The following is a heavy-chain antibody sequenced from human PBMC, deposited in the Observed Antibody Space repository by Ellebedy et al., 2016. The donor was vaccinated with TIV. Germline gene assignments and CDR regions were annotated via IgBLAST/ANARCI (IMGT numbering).Heavy chain of an antibody. CDR1: GFTFSSYG. V-gene: IGHV3-23*01. J-gene: IGHJ4*02. CDR2: ISGSGGST. D-gene: IGHD3-10*01. Sequence: GESLKISCAASGFTFSSYGMHWVRQAPGKGLEWVSAISGSGGSTYYADSVKGRFTISRDNSKNTLYLQMNSLRAEDTAVYYCAKVTSYYYGSGSHDFDYWGQGTLVTVSS. CDR3: AKVTSYYYGSGSHDFDY.